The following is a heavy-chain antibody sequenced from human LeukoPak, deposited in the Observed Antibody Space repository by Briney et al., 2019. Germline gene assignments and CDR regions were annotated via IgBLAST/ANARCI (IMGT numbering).Heavy chain of an antibody. J-gene: IGHJ4*02. V-gene: IGHV3-53*01. CDR2: IYSGGNT. D-gene: IGHD6-19*01. CDR3: ARWGSSGWFDY. Sequence: GGSLRLSCTVSGFTVSSNSMSWVRQAPGKGLEWVSFIYSGGNTHYSDSVKGRFTISRDNAKNSLYLQMNSLRAEDTAVYYCARWGSSGWFDYWGQGTLVTVSS. CDR1: GFTVSSNS.